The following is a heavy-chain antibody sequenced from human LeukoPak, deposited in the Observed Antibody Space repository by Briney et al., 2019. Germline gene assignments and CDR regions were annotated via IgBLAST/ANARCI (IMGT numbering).Heavy chain of an antibody. Sequence: GGSLRLSCAASGFIFDDYGMHWVRQAPGKGLEWVSLISWDGSSTYYADSVRGRVTISRDNSKNSVYLQMNSLRPEDTALYFCAKENRVGRRNSYGIDSWGQGALVTVSS. CDR1: GFIFDDYG. CDR2: ISWDGSST. CDR3: AKENRVGRRNSYGIDS. V-gene: IGHV3-43D*03. J-gene: IGHJ4*02. D-gene: IGHD5-18*01.